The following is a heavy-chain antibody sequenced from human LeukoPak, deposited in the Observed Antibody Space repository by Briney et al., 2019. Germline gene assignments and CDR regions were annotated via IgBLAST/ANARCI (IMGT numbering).Heavy chain of an antibody. CDR3: AKDRGSYVAERFDP. D-gene: IGHD3-10*01. Sequence: GGSLRLSCAASGFTFSSYAMSWVRQAPGKELEWVSAISGSGGSTYYADSVKGRFTISRDNSKNTLYLQMNSLRAEDTAVYYCAKDRGSYVAERFDPWAREPWSPSPQ. J-gene: IGHJ5*02. CDR1: GFTFSSYA. CDR2: ISGSGGST. V-gene: IGHV3-23*01.